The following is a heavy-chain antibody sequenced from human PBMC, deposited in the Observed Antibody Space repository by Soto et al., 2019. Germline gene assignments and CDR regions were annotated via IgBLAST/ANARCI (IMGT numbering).Heavy chain of an antibody. J-gene: IGHJ4*02. CDR2: IAYAAGGT. D-gene: IGHD3-10*01. V-gene: IGHV3-23*01. CDR3: AKGSGESYPGSRVFDY. Sequence: GGSLRLSCEASAFTFSSYAMNWVRQARGKGREWVSTIAYAAGGTLDADPVKGRFSISSDNSKTTLFLQVNNLRGPDTAIYSCAKGSGESYPGSRVFDYWGQGTRVAVSS. CDR1: AFTFSSYA.